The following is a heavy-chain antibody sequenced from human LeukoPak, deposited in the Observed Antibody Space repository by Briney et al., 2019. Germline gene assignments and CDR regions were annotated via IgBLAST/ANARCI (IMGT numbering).Heavy chain of an antibody. D-gene: IGHD3-10*01. V-gene: IGHV3-21*01. CDR1: GFTSSSYS. CDR2: ISSSSSYI. J-gene: IGHJ4*02. CDR3: AREYGSGSYRPDY. Sequence: GGSLRLSCAASGFTSSSYSMNWVRQAPGKGLEWVSSISSSSSYIYHADSVKGRFTISRDNAKNSLYLQMNSLRAEDTAVYYCAREYGSGSYRPDYWGQGTLVTVSS.